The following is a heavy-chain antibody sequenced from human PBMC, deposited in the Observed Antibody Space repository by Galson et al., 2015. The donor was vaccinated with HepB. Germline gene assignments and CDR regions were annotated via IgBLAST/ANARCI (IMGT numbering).Heavy chain of an antibody. CDR1: GGSISSSNW. D-gene: IGHD4-17*01. V-gene: IGHV4-4*02. CDR2: IYHSGST. Sequence: ETLSLTCAVSGGSISSSNWWSWVRQPPGKGLEWVGEIYHSGSTNYNPSLKSRVTISVDRSKNQFSLKLSSVTAADTAVYYCARDGESYGDYYYYYYGMDVWGQGTTVTVSS. CDR3: ARDGESYGDYYYYYYGMDV. J-gene: IGHJ6*02.